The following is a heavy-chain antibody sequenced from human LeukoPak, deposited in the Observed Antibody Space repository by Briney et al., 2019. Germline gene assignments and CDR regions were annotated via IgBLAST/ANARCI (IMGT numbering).Heavy chain of an antibody. CDR3: ARDGSYYDRSGYNHDAFDI. CDR1: GGTFSSYA. Sequence: SVKVSCKASGGTFSSYAISWVRQAPGQGLEWMGGIIPIFGTANYAQKFQGRVTITADESTSTAYMELSSLRSEDTAVYYCARDGSYYDRSGYNHDAFDIWGQGTMVTVSS. D-gene: IGHD3-22*01. J-gene: IGHJ3*02. V-gene: IGHV1-69*13. CDR2: IIPIFGTA.